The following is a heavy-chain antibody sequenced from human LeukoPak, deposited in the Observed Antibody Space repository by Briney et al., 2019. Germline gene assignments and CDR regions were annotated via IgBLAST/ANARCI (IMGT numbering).Heavy chain of an antibody. Sequence: GGSLRLSCAGSGFTLSNYWMSWIRQAPAKGLEWVANIKQDGSEKYYVDSVTGRFTISRDNANNSLYLQMISLRTEDTAVYYCARWATSHDFWGQGTLVTVSS. CDR3: ARWATSHDF. CDR2: IKQDGSEK. V-gene: IGHV3-7*01. CDR1: GFTLSNYW. J-gene: IGHJ4*02.